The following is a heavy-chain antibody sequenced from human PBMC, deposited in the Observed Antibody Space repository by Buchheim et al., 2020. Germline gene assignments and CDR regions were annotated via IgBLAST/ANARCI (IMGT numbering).Heavy chain of an antibody. CDR2: IYTSGST. J-gene: IGHJ4*02. CDR3: ASSVSSGYTFYFDY. Sequence: QVQLQESGPGLVKPSQTLSLTCTVSGGSISSGSYYWSWIRQPAGKGLEWIGRIYTSGSTNYNPPLQSRVTISVDTSKNQLSLKLSSVTAADTAVYYCASSVSSGYTFYFDYWGQGAL. CDR1: GGSISSGSYY. D-gene: IGHD3-22*01. V-gene: IGHV4-61*02.